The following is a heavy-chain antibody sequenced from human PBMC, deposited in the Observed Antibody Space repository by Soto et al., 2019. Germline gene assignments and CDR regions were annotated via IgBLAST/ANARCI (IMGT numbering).Heavy chain of an antibody. CDR1: GYSFTSYW. CDR3: AREGYDILTGYYKTYYYYGMDV. CDR2: IYPADSDT. Sequence: GESLKISCKGSGYSFTSYWIGWVRQMPGKGLEWMGIIYPADSDTRYSPSFQGQVTISADKSISTAYLQWSSLKASDTAMYYCAREGYDILTGYYKTYYYYGMDVWGQGTTVTVSS. D-gene: IGHD3-9*01. J-gene: IGHJ6*02. V-gene: IGHV5-51*01.